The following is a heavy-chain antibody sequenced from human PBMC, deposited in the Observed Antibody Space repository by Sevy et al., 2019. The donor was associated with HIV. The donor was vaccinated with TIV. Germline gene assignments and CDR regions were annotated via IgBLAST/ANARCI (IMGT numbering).Heavy chain of an antibody. D-gene: IGHD5-12*01. J-gene: IGHJ4*02. V-gene: IGHV3-30-3*01. CDR2: FSFDGSNK. Sequence: GGSLRLSCAGSGFIFSAYVMHWVRQAPGKGLEWVADFSFDGSNKYYADSVKGRFTISRDDSKSTLYLQRNRLRPEDTGVYYCARGDRLAFDSWGQGTQVTVSS. CDR1: GFIFSAYV. CDR3: ARGDRLAFDS.